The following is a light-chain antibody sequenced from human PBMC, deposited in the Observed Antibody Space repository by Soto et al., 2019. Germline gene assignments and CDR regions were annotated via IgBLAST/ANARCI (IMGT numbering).Light chain of an antibody. J-gene: IGKJ1*01. V-gene: IGKV1-5*03. CDR1: QSISSW. CDR3: QQYNNDLWT. CDR2: RAS. Sequence: DIQMTQSPSTLSASVGDRVTITCRASQSISSWLAWYQQKPGKAPNLLIYRASTLESGVPSRFSGSGSGTEFNLTISSLQTDDFATYYCQQYNNDLWTFGQGTKVEIK.